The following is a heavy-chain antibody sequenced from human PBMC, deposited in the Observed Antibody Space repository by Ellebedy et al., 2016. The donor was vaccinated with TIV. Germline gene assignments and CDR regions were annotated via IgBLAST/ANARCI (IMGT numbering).Heavy chain of an antibody. CDR3: ARGGTSVTTMEDY. J-gene: IGHJ4*02. CDR1: GFTFSSHW. Sequence: GESLKLSCAASGFTFSSHWMHWVRQAPGKGLVWVSRINSDGSTTDYADSVKGRFTISRDNAKNTLYLQMNGLRAEDTAVYYCARGGTSVTTMEDYWGQGTLVTVSS. CDR2: INSDGSTT. D-gene: IGHD4-17*01. V-gene: IGHV3-74*01.